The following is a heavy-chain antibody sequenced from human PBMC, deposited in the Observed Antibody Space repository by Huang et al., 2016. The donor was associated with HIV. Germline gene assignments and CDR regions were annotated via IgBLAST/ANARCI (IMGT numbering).Heavy chain of an antibody. J-gene: IGHJ5*02. CDR3: AKDRVAGTGHCFDP. CDR1: GFSFSSYS. D-gene: IGHD6-19*01. Sequence: EVKLLESGGGLVQPGGSLRLSCAASGFSFSSYSMTWVRQAPGKGLEWVLSIRGSDNTKFYADSVKGRFTISRDNSKNTLYLQMKSLRVDDTAVYYCAKDRVAGTGHCFDPWGQGTLVTVSS. V-gene: IGHV3-23*01. CDR2: IRGSDNTK.